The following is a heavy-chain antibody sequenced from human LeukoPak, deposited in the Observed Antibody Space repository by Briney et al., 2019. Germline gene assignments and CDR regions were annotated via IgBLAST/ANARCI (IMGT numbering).Heavy chain of an antibody. V-gene: IGHV4-59*01. D-gene: IGHD6-13*01. J-gene: IGHJ4*02. CDR2: IYYSGST. CDR3: AREVVAAAGTVDY. CDR1: GGSISGSY. Sequence: SETLSLTCSVSGGSISGSYWNWIRQPPGKGLEWIGYIYYSGSTNYNPSLKSRVTMSVDTSKNQFSLNLRSVTAADTAVYYCAREVVAAAGTVDYWGQGTLVTVSS.